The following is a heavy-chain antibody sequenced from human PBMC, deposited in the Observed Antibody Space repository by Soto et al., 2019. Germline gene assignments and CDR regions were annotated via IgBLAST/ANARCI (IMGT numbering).Heavy chain of an antibody. V-gene: IGHV4-34*01. J-gene: IGHJ4*02. CDR1: GGSFSGYY. CDR2: IYHSGST. D-gene: IGHD1-26*01. Sequence: QVQLQQWGAGLLKPSETLSLTCAVYGGSFSGYYWSWIRQPPGKGLEWIGQIYHSGSTNYNPSLKPRXTXSVDTSKNQFSLKLSSVTAADTAVYYCARVSTDDDYWGQGTLVTVSS. CDR3: ARVSTDDDY.